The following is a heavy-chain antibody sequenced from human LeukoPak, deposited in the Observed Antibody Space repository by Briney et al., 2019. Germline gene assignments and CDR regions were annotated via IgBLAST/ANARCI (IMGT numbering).Heavy chain of an antibody. J-gene: IGHJ4*02. CDR1: GFTFRTYG. D-gene: IGHD3-10*01. V-gene: IGHV3-33*01. Sequence: GGSLRLSCAASGFTFRTYGMHWVRQAPGKGLEWVAIIYYDGSNKYYTDSVKGRFTISRDDSKNTLYLQMNSLRTEDAAVYYCARGPGGSGSYYDYWGQGTLVTVSS. CDR3: ARGPGGSGSYYDY. CDR2: IYYDGSNK.